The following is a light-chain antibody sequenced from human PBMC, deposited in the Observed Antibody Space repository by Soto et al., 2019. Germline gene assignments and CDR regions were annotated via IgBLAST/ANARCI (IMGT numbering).Light chain of an antibody. CDR2: KAS. CDR1: QSISSW. Sequence: DIQMTQSPSTLSASVGDRVTITCRASQSISSWLAWYQQKPGKAPKLLIYKASSLESGVPSRFSGSGSGTEFTLTISSLQHDDFATYYCQQYNSYPWTFGPAPKVDIK. J-gene: IGKJ1*01. CDR3: QQYNSYPWT. V-gene: IGKV1-5*03.